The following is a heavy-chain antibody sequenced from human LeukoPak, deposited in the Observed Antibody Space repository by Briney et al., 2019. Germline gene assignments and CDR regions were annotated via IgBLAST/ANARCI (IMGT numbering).Heavy chain of an antibody. CDR1: GFTFSSYA. D-gene: IGHD2-15*01. J-gene: IGHJ5*02. Sequence: GSLRLSCAASGFTFSSYAMSWVRQAPGKGLEWVSAISGSGGSTYYADSVKGRFTISRDNPKNTLYLQMNSLRAEDTAVYYCAKVRRIPNWFDPWGQGTLVTVSS. CDR3: AKVRRIPNWFDP. V-gene: IGHV3-23*01. CDR2: ISGSGGST.